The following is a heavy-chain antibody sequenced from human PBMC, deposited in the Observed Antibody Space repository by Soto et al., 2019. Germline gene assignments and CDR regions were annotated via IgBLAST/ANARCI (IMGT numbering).Heavy chain of an antibody. CDR3: AAIRVAGHVDTAMAPDY. CDR2: IYHRGST. V-gene: IGHV4-4*02. D-gene: IGHD5-18*01. Sequence: QVQLQASGPGLVKPSGTLSLTCAVSGGSISSSNWWSWVRPPPGKGLEWIGEIYHRGSTNYNPSLKSRVTISVNKSKNQFSLKLSSVTAADTAVYYCAAIRVAGHVDTAMAPDYWGQGTLVTVSS. J-gene: IGHJ4*02. CDR1: GGSISSSNW.